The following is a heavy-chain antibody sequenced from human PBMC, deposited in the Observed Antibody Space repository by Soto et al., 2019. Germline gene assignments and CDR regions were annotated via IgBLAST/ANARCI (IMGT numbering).Heavy chain of an antibody. CDR3: TTDYYGERPTYYYGMDV. CDR2: IKSKTDGGTT. J-gene: IGHJ6*02. CDR1: GFTFSNAW. V-gene: IGHV3-15*01. Sequence: EVQLVESGGGLVKPGGSLRLSCAASGFTFSNAWMSWVRQAPGKGLEWVGRIKSKTDGGTTDYAAPVKGRFTISRDDSKNTLYLQMNSLKTEDTAVYYCTTDYYGERPTYYYGMDVWGQGTTVTVSS. D-gene: IGHD3-10*01.